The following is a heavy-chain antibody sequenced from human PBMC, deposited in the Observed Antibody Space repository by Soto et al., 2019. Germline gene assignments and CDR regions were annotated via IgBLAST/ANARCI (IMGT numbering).Heavy chain of an antibody. J-gene: IGHJ6*03. CDR1: GGTFSSYT. CDR2: IIPILGIA. Sequence: QVQLVQSGAEVKKPGSSVKVSCKASGGTFSSYTISWVRQAPGQGLEWMGRIIPILGIANYAQKFQGRVTITADKSTSTAYMELSSLRSEATAVYYCARAGQQIWNYYMDVWGKGTTVTVSS. CDR3: ARAGQQIWNYYMDV. V-gene: IGHV1-69*02. D-gene: IGHD6-13*01.